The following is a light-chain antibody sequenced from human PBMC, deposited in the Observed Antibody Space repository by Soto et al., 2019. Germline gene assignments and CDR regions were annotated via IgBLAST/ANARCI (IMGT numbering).Light chain of an antibody. CDR3: SSYTSRFTYV. Sequence: QSALTQPASVSGSPGQSITISCIGTSSDVGGYDCVSWYQQHPGKAPKLIIYNVTNRPSEISNRFSGSKSGNTASLTISGLQAEDEADYYCSSYTSRFTYVFGTGTKVTVL. V-gene: IGLV2-14*01. CDR2: NVT. CDR1: SSDVGGYDC. J-gene: IGLJ1*01.